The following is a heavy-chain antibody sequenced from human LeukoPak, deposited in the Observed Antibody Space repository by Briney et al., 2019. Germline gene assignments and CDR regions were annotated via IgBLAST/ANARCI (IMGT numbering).Heavy chain of an antibody. CDR2: ISSNSATT. Sequence: GGSLRLSCAASRFSFSTNSMNWVRQVPGKGLEWISYISSNSATTYYADSVKGRFTISRDNAKNSLYLHMNSLRADDTAVYYCARDTRSLIDYWGQGTLVTVSS. D-gene: IGHD1-26*01. J-gene: IGHJ4*02. V-gene: IGHV3-48*01. CDR3: ARDTRSLIDY. CDR1: RFSFSTNS.